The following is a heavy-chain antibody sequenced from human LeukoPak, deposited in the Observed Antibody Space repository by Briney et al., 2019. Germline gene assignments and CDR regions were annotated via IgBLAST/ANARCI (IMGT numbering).Heavy chain of an antibody. J-gene: IGHJ6*03. V-gene: IGHV4-59*11. CDR3: ARTPGSAYYPYYYMDV. CDR1: GGPISTHY. CDR2: IYYSGST. D-gene: IGHD6-19*01. Sequence: SETLSLTCTVSGGPISTHYWRWLRPPPGKGLVWIGYIYYSGSTNYHPSLRSRVTISVDTSKNQFSRNLNSVTAADTAESFCARTPGSAYYPYYYMDVWGKGTTVTVSS.